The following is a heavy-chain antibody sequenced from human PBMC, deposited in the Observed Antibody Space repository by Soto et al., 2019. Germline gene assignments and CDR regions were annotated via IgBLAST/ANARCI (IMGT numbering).Heavy chain of an antibody. J-gene: IGHJ4*02. V-gene: IGHV4-59*01. CDR2: IYYSGST. D-gene: IGHD6-13*01. Sequence: TSETLSLTCTVSGGSISTYYWSWIRQSPGKGLEWIGYIYYSGSTNYNPSLKSRVTISVDTSKNQFSLKLSSVTAADTAVYYCARGSDTSNWYGYFDYWGQGTLVTV. CDR3: ARGSDTSNWYGYFDY. CDR1: GGSISTYY.